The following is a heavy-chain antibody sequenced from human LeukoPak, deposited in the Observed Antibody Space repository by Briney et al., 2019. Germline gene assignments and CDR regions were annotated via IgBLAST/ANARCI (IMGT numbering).Heavy chain of an antibody. J-gene: IGHJ4*01. D-gene: IGHD3-10*01. Sequence: PSETLSLTCSVSGGSISSTTYYWGWIRQPPGKGLEWIGYIYYSGSTNYNPSLKSRVTISVDASKNQFSLKLSSVTAADTAVYYCARASGSYLLFDYWGHGTLVTVSS. V-gene: IGHV4-61*05. CDR1: GGSISSTTYY. CDR2: IYYSGST. CDR3: ARASGSYLLFDY.